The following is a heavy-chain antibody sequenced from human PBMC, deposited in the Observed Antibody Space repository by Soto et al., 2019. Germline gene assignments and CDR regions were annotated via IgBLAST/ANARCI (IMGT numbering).Heavy chain of an antibody. CDR2: IYSSGTTNYSGST. Sequence: SQILSPTWTFVGFYSSNYYVSLIRQYQGKGLEWIGYIYSSGTTNYSGSTNSNPSLKSRVTISVDTSKNQFSLKLSSVTAADTAVYYCARGNGFDPWGQGTLDPVS. J-gene: IGHJ5*02. CDR1: GFYSSNYY. CDR3: ARGNGFDP. V-gene: IGHV4-59*01.